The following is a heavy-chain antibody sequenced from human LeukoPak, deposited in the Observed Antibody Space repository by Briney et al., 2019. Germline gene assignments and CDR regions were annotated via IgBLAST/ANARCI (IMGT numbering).Heavy chain of an antibody. CDR1: GGSISSYY. J-gene: IGHJ6*02. V-gene: IGHV4-59*01. CDR2: IYYSGST. Sequence: SETLSLTCTVSGGSISSYYWSWIRQPPGKGLEWIGYIYYSGSTNYNPSLKSRVTISVDTSKNQFSLKLSSVTAADTAVYYCARGADGGATYYYYGMDVWGQGTTVTVSS. CDR3: ARGADGGATYYYYGMDV. D-gene: IGHD1-26*01.